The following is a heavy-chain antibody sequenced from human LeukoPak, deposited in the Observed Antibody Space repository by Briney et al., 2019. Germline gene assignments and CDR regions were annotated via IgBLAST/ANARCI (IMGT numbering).Heavy chain of an antibody. Sequence: GGSLRLSCAAFGFTVSSYGMHWVRRGSGKGLEWVAAIGSAGDTYYTDSVKGRSTISRENAKNSLDLQMNILRAGDTAVYYCARVSAVAGTSHFDSWGQGTLVTVSS. CDR2: IGSAGDT. CDR3: ARVSAVAGTSHFDS. D-gene: IGHD6-19*01. CDR1: GFTVSSYG. V-gene: IGHV3-13*01. J-gene: IGHJ4*02.